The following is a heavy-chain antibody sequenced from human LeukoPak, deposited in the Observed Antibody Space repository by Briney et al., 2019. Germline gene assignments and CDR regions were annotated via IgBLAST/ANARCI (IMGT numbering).Heavy chain of an antibody. J-gene: IGHJ4*02. D-gene: IGHD6-19*01. CDR1: GYSISSGYY. V-gene: IGHV4-38-2*02. CDR2: IYHSGST. Sequence: SETLSLTCTVSGYSISSGYYWGWIRQPPGKGLEWIGSIYHSGSTYYNPSLKSRVTISVDTSKNQFSLKLSSVTAADTAVYYCVRDHYGSGPVSGHWGQGTLVTVSS. CDR3: VRDHYGSGPVSGH.